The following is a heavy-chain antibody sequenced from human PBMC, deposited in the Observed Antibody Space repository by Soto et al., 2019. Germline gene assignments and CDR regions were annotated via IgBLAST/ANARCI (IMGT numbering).Heavy chain of an antibody. CDR2: IRSKAYGGTT. Sequence: GGSLRLSCTASGFTFGDYAMSWFRQAPGKGLEWVGFIRSKAYGGTTEYAASVKGRFTISRDDSKSIAYLQMNSLKTEDTAVYYCTREQNYSGYYYLPFDYWGQGTLVTVSS. D-gene: IGHD3-22*01. V-gene: IGHV3-49*03. CDR1: GFTFGDYA. J-gene: IGHJ4*02. CDR3: TREQNYSGYYYLPFDY.